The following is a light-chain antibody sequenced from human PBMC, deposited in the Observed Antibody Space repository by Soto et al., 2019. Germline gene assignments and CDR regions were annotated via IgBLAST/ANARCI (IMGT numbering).Light chain of an antibody. Sequence: QSALTQPASVSGSPGQSITISCTGTSSDVGGYNYVSWYQQHPGKAPKLMIYDVSYRPSGVSIRFSGSKSGNTASLTISGLQAEDEADYYCSSYTRSSTYVFGTGTKLTVL. CDR2: DVS. CDR1: SSDVGGYNY. CDR3: SSYTRSSTYV. J-gene: IGLJ1*01. V-gene: IGLV2-14*01.